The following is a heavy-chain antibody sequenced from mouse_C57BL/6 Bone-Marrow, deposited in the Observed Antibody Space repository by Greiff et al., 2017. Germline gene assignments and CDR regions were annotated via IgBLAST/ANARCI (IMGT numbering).Heavy chain of an antibody. V-gene: IGHV1-64*01. D-gene: IGHD2-3*01. CDR1: GYTFTSYW. Sequence: QVQLQQPGAELVKPGASVKLSCKASGYTFTSYWMHWVKQRPGQGLEWIGMIHPNSGSTNYNEKFKSKATLTVDKSSSTAYMQLSSLTSEGSAVYYCARGGWLPFAYWGQGTLVTVSA. CDR3: ARGGWLPFAY. J-gene: IGHJ3*01. CDR2: IHPNSGST.